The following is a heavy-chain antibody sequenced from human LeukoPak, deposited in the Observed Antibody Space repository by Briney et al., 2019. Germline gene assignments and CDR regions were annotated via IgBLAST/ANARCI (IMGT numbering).Heavy chain of an antibody. Sequence: PSETLSLTCTVSGGSISSYYWSWIRQPPGKGLKWIGYIYYSGSTNYNPSLKSRVTISVDTSKNQFSLKLSSVTAADTAVYYCARESERGYYDSSGYYRPWGQGTLVTVSS. CDR2: IYYSGST. V-gene: IGHV4-59*01. D-gene: IGHD3-22*01. CDR1: GGSISSYY. CDR3: ARESERGYYDSSGYYRP. J-gene: IGHJ5*02.